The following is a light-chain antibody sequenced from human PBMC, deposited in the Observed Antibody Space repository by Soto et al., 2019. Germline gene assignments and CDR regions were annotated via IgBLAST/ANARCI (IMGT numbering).Light chain of an antibody. CDR3: QQYGSSPTWT. CDR2: GAS. Sequence: EIAWTQSLGTLCLSPGERATLSRTASQSVSSSYLAWYQQKPGQATRLLLFGASSRATGIPDRFSGSGSGTDFTLTISSLEPEDFAVYYCQQYGSSPTWTFGQGTKVDI. V-gene: IGKV3-20*01. CDR1: QSVSSSY. J-gene: IGKJ1*01.